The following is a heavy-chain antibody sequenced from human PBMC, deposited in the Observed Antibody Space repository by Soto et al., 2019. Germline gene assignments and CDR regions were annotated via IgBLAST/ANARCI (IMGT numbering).Heavy chain of an antibody. Sequence: QVQLQESGPGLVKPSETLSLTCAVSGYSISSGYYWGWIRQPPGKGLEWIGSIYHSGSTYYNPSLKSRVTISVDTSKNQFSLKLSSVTAADTAVYYCAREDIVVVPAAMYYYYGMDVWGQGTTVTVSS. CDR3: AREDIVVVPAAMYYYYGMDV. V-gene: IGHV4-38-2*01. CDR1: GYSISSGYY. CDR2: IYHSGST. D-gene: IGHD2-2*01. J-gene: IGHJ6*02.